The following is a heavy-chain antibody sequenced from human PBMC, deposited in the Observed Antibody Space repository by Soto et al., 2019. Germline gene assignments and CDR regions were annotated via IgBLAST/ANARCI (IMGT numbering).Heavy chain of an antibody. Sequence: QLQLQESGPGLVRPSETLSLTCDVSGASISGSTSYWGWIRQPPGKGLEWIGNIYYSGSAYFNPSLKSRVTISVDPSTNKFSLKVTSMTASDNAIYYCARRIDSSGLFVSWGQGVLVTVSS. D-gene: IGHD3-22*01. CDR3: ARRIDSSGLFVS. CDR2: IYYSGSA. CDR1: GASISGSTSY. V-gene: IGHV4-39*01. J-gene: IGHJ4*02.